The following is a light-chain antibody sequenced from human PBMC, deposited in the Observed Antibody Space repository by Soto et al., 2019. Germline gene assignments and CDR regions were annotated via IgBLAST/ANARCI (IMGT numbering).Light chain of an antibody. CDR3: QQYNDWPSYT. J-gene: IGKJ2*01. V-gene: IGKV3-15*01. CDR1: QTVSSN. Sequence: EIVMTQSPATLSVSPGERASLSCRASQTVSSNLAWFQQIPGQAPRLLIYGASTRAAGIPARFSGAGSGTEFTLTISSLQSDDCAVYYCQQYNDWPSYTFGQGTKLEIK. CDR2: GAS.